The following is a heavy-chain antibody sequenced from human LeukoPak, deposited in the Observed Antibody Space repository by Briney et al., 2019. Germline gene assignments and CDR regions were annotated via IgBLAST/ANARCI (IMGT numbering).Heavy chain of an antibody. CDR1: GFTFSSYA. D-gene: IGHD2-15*01. V-gene: IGHV3-23*01. CDR2: ISGSGGST. Sequence: GGSLRLSCAASGFTFSSYAMRWVRQAPGKGLEWVSAISGSGGSTYYADSVKGRFTISRDNSKNTLYLQMNSLRAEDTAVYYCAKLGSCSGGSCSLDYGMDVWGQGTTVTVSS. J-gene: IGHJ6*02. CDR3: AKLGSCSGGSCSLDYGMDV.